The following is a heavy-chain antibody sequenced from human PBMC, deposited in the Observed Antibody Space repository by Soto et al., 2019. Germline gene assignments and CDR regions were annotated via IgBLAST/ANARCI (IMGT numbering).Heavy chain of an antibody. D-gene: IGHD2-2*01. CDR3: ARDVRWASQDIVVVFDY. CDR2: ISAYNGNT. CDR1: GYTFTSYG. V-gene: IGHV1-18*01. Sequence: ASVKVSCKASGYTFTSYGISWVRQAPGQGLEWMGWISAYNGNTNYAQKLQGRVTMTTDTSTSTAYMELRSLRSDDTAVYYCARDVRWASQDIVVVFDYWGQGTLVTVSS. J-gene: IGHJ4*02.